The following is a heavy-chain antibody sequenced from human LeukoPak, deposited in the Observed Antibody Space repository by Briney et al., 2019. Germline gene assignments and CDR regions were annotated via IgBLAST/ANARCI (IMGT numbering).Heavy chain of an antibody. CDR3: ARHHSIEAAGNNWLDP. CDR2: MYYSGSS. Sequence: SETLSLTCTVSGDSISGSSFHWGWIRQPPGKGLEWIGSMYYSGSSYFNPSLKSRVTISVDTSKNQFSLRLTSVTAADTAVYYCARHHSIEAAGNNWLDPWGQGTLVTVSS. D-gene: IGHD6-13*01. J-gene: IGHJ5*02. CDR1: GDSISGSSFH. V-gene: IGHV4-39*07.